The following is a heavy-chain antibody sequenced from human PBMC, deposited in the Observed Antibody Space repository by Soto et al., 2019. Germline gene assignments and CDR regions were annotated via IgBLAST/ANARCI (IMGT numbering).Heavy chain of an antibody. J-gene: IGHJ6*02. CDR1: GGTFSSYA. D-gene: IGHD3-3*01. Sequence: GASVKVSCKASGGTFSSYAISWVRQAPGQGLEWMGGIIPIFGTANYAQKFQGRVTITADKSTSTAYMELSSLRSEDTAVYYCARRGEYDFWSGYYTDYYYGMDVWGQGTTVTVSS. V-gene: IGHV1-69*06. CDR2: IIPIFGTA. CDR3: ARRGEYDFWSGYYTDYYYGMDV.